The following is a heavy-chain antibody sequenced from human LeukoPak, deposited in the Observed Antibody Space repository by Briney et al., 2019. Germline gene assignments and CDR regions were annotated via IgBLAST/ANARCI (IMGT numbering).Heavy chain of an antibody. CDR1: GGSINGYF. D-gene: IGHD4-17*01. J-gene: IGHJ5*02. CDR3: ARVFRGAVTSNWFDP. Sequence: NPSATLSLTYTVSGGSINGYFWTWIRQHPGKGLEWIGYISDSGSTNYNPSLKSRVTLSVDSSNTEFSLRLNSVTAADTAVYYCARVFRGAVTSNWFDPWGQGTPVTVPS. V-gene: IGHV4-59*01. CDR2: ISDSGST.